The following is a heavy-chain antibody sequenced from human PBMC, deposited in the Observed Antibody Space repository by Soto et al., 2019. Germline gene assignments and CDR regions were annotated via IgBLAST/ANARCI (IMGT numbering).Heavy chain of an antibody. J-gene: IGHJ4*02. Sequence: QLQLQESGPGLVKPSETLSLTCTVSGGSISSSSYYWGWIRQPPGKGLEWIGSIYYSGSTYYNPSLKCRVTISVDTSKNQFSLKLSSVTAADTAVYYCARLLYCSSTSCYLVFDYWGQGTLVTVSS. CDR1: GGSISSSSYY. CDR3: ARLLYCSSTSCYLVFDY. V-gene: IGHV4-39*01. CDR2: IYYSGST. D-gene: IGHD2-2*01.